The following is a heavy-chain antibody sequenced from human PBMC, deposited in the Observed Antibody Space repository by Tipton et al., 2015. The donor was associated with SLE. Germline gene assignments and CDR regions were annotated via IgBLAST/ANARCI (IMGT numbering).Heavy chain of an antibody. CDR2: IYYSGST. J-gene: IGHJ5*02. V-gene: IGHV4-59*11. CDR1: GGSISSHY. Sequence: TLSLTCTVSGGSISSHYWSWIRQPPGKGLEWIGYIYYSGSTNYNPSLKSRVTISVDTSKNQFSLKLSSVTAADTAVYYCARGGGLDPWGQGTLVTVSS. D-gene: IGHD3-16*01. CDR3: ARGGGLDP.